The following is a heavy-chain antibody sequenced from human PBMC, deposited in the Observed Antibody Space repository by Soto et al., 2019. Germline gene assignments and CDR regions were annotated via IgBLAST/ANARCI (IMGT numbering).Heavy chain of an antibody. D-gene: IGHD3-10*01. Sequence: ETLSLTCTVSGGSLSSGDYFWSWLRQSPGKRLEWIAYIYYSGSTNYNPSLKSRATISVDTSKSQVSLTLTSMTAADAALYYCARSPNYYYYGFDVWGQGTAVTVSS. CDR2: IYYSGST. V-gene: IGHV4-61*08. CDR1: GGSLSSGDYF. CDR3: ARSPNYYYYGFDV. J-gene: IGHJ6*02.